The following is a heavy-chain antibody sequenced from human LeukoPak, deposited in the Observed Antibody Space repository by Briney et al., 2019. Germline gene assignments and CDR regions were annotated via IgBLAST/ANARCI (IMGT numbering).Heavy chain of an antibody. D-gene: IGHD6-19*01. V-gene: IGHV1-24*01. J-gene: IGHJ4*02. CDR2: FDPEDGET. CDR3: ATSWGIAVAGHVGAFDY. Sequence: GASVKVSCKVSGYTLTELSMHWVRQAPGKGLEWMGGFDPEDGETIYAQKFQGGVTMTEDTSTDTAYMELSSLRSEDTAMYYCATSWGIAVAGHVGAFDYWGQGTLVTVSS. CDR1: GYTLTELS.